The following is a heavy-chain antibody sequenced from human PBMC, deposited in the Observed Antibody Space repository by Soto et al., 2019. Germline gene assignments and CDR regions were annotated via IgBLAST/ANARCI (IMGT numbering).Heavy chain of an antibody. J-gene: IGHJ4*02. D-gene: IGHD1-26*01. CDR1: GFTFSRHW. CDR3: VRDGERSGDAGDS. CDR2: IKGDGSSA. Sequence: EVRLVESGGALVQPGGSLRLSCAASGFTFSRHWMHWVRQAPGKGLMWISRIKGDGSSANYADSVRGRFTISRDNAKSTLYLQMDSLRAEDTAVYYCVRDGERSGDAGDSWGQGTQVTVSS. V-gene: IGHV3-74*01.